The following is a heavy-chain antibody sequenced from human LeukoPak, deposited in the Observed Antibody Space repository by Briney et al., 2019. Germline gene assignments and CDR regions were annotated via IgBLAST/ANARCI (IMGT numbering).Heavy chain of an antibody. CDR2: IYYSGST. CDR1: GGSISSSSYY. CDR3: ARTYDSPGYYSPDYYYMDV. V-gene: IGHV4-39*07. J-gene: IGHJ6*03. D-gene: IGHD3-22*01. Sequence: SETLSLTCTVSGGSISSSSYYWGWIRQPPGKGLEWIGSIYYSGSTYYNPSLKSRVTMSVDTSNNEFSLKLNSVTAADTAAYYCARTYDSPGYYSPDYYYMDVWGKGTTVTISS.